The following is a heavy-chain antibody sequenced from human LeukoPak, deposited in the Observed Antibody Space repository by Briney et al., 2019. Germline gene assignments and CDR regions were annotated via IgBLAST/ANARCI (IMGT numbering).Heavy chain of an antibody. V-gene: IGHV4-4*07. CDR2: IYTSGST. Sequence: SETLSLTCTVSGGSISSYYWRWIRQPAGKGLEWIGRIYTSGSTNYNPSLTSRVTMSVQTYKHQFSLKLSSETAADTAVYYCARENRLLSYWFDPWGQGTLVSVSS. CDR3: ARENRLLSYWFDP. D-gene: IGHD2/OR15-2a*01. J-gene: IGHJ5*02. CDR1: GGSISSYY.